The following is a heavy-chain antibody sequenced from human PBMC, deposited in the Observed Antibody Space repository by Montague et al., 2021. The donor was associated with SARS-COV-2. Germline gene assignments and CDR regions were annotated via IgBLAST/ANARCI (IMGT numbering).Heavy chain of an antibody. CDR1: GGSISPYY. V-gene: IGHV4-59*12. J-gene: IGHJ6*02. Sequence: SETLSLTCTVSGGSISPYYWSWIRQSPGKGLECIGYTSYSGSTDYNPSLKSRVTISIDTSKNQFFLKLSSVTAADTAVYYCARWGEYYDSPYYYYAMDVWDQGTTVTVSS. D-gene: IGHD3-3*01. CDR2: TSYSGST. CDR3: ARWGEYYDSPYYYYAMDV.